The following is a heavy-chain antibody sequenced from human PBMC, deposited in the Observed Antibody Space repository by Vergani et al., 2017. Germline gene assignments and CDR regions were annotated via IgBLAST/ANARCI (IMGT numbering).Heavy chain of an antibody. CDR3: ARDLEWFDTSGVNGF. D-gene: IGHD3-22*01. V-gene: IGHV3-48*02. Sequence: EVQLVESGGGLVQPGGSLRLSCAASGFTLSTYSMNWVRQAPGKGLGWVSYISSSSSTIYYADSVKGRFTISRDNAKNSLYLKMNSLRDEDTAVYYCARDLEWFDTSGVNGFWGQGTMDTVSS. CDR1: GFTLSTYS. J-gene: IGHJ3*01. CDR2: ISSSSSTI.